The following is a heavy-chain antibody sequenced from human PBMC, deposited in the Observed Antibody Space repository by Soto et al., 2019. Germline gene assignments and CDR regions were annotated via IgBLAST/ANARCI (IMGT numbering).Heavy chain of an antibody. CDR3: ARSQSLIAREADKWFDP. CDR1: GYTFTSYY. J-gene: IGHJ5*02. V-gene: IGHV1-46*01. Sequence: QVQLVQSGAEVKKPGASVKVSCKASGYTFTSYYMHWVRQAPGQGLEWMGIINPSGGSTSYAQKFQGRVTMTRDTSTSTVYMELSSLRSEDTAVYYCARSQSLIAREADKWFDPWGQGTLVTVSS. CDR2: INPSGGST. D-gene: IGHD6-13*01.